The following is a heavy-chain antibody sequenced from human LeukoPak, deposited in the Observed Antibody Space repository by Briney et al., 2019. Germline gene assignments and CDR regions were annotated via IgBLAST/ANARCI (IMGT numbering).Heavy chain of an antibody. CDR2: ISGSGGST. V-gene: IGHV3-23*01. J-gene: IGHJ4*02. D-gene: IGHD3-10*01. CDR1: GFTFSRYA. Sequence: GGPLRLSCAASGFTFSRYAMSCVRQAPGKGLEWVSAISGSGGSTYYADSVKGRFTIHRDNSKNTLYLQMNSLRAEDTAVYYCAITSGDYWGQGTVVTVSS. CDR3: AITSGDY.